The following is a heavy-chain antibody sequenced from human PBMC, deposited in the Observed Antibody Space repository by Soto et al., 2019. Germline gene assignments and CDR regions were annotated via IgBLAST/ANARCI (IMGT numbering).Heavy chain of an antibody. V-gene: IGHV3-72*01. Sequence: EVQLVESGGGLVQPGGSLRLSCAASGFTFSDYYMDWVRQAPGKGREWVGRTRNKANSYATDYAASVKGRFTISRDDSKNSLSLQMNSLKTEDTAVYYCVRDAGPGLGVDWGQGTLVTVSS. CDR1: GFTFSDYY. D-gene: IGHD3-10*01. CDR3: VRDAGPGLGVD. CDR2: TRNKANSYAT. J-gene: IGHJ4*02.